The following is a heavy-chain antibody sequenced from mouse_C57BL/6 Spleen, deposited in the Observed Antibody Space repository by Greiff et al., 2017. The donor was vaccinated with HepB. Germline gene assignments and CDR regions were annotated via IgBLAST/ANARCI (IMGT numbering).Heavy chain of an antibody. CDR1: GFTFSDYG. Sequence: DVKLMESGGGLVKPGGSLKLSCAASGFTFSDYGMHWVRQAPEKGLEWVAYISSGSSTIYYADTVKGRFTISRDNAKNTLFLQMTSLRSEDTAMYYCARKDFDYWGQGTTLTVSS. J-gene: IGHJ2*01. CDR2: ISSGSSTI. CDR3: ARKDFDY. V-gene: IGHV5-17*01.